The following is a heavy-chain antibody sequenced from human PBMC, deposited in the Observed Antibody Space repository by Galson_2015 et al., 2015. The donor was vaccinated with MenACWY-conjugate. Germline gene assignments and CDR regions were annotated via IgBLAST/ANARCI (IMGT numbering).Heavy chain of an antibody. CDR3: ARDPRTSGWLGYYFDH. V-gene: IGHV3-33*01. Sequence: LRLSCAVSGFTFSSHAMHWVRQAPGKGLEWVAVIWYDGTINYYGDSVKGRFTISRDNSRNTVYLQMNSLRVEDTAIYYCARDPRTSGWLGYYFDHWGQGTPVTVSS. CDR1: GFTFSSHA. D-gene: IGHD6-19*01. CDR2: IWYDGTIN. J-gene: IGHJ4*02.